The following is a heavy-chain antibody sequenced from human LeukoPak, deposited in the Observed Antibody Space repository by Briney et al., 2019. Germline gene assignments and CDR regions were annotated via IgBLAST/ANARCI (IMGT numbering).Heavy chain of an antibody. Sequence: ASVKVSCKASGYTFTGYYMHWVRQAPGQGLEWMGWINPNSGGTNYAQKFQGRVTMTRDTYSSTAYMELSRLRSDDTAVYYCAREYSSSWDAFDIWGQGTMVTVSS. CDR2: INPNSGGT. J-gene: IGHJ3*02. V-gene: IGHV1-2*02. CDR3: AREYSSSWDAFDI. D-gene: IGHD6-13*01. CDR1: GYTFTGYY.